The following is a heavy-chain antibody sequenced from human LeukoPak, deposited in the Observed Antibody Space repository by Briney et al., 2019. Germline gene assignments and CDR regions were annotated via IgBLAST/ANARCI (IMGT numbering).Heavy chain of an antibody. D-gene: IGHD5-12*01. Sequence: PGESLKISCKGSGYSFTSYWIGWVCQMPGKGLEWMGIISPGGSDTRYSPSFQGQVTISADTSISTAYLQWSSLKASDTAMYYCARRWYSGYDLHNWFDPWGQGTLVTVSS. V-gene: IGHV5-51*01. CDR3: ARRWYSGYDLHNWFDP. J-gene: IGHJ5*02. CDR2: ISPGGSDT. CDR1: GYSFTSYW.